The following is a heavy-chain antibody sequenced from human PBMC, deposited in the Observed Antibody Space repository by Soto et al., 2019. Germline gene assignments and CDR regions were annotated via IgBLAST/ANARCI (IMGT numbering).Heavy chain of an antibody. J-gene: IGHJ4*01. CDR1: GVKFSGDD. Sequence: SETQCVRNTVFGVKFSGDDGGWIRQTPGKGLEWIGEINHSGNTNYNPSLKSRVTMLVDTSKNQFSLSLSSVTAADTAVYYCANLIVFHSSYYHDYWGHGTLVTVSS. V-gene: IGHV4-34*08. CDR3: ANLIVFHSSYYHDY. CDR2: INHSGNT. D-gene: IGHD1-26*01.